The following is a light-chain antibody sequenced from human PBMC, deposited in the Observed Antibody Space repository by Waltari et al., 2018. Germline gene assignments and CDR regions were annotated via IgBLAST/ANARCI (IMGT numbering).Light chain of an antibody. CDR2: GAS. J-gene: IGKJ4*01. Sequence: RASQTVSYNFLNGDQQKTGQAPRLLIHGASSRATGIPDRFSGSGSGTDFTLTISRLEPDDFAVYYCQQYDGLVLTFGGGTKVEI. V-gene: IGKV3-20*01. CDR1: QTVSYNF. CDR3: QQYDGLVLT.